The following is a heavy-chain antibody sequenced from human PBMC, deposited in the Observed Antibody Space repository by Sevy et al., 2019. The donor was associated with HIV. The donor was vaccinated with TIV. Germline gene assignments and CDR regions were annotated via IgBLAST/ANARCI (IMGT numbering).Heavy chain of an antibody. V-gene: IGHV4-59*01. CDR2: IYYSGST. CDR3: ARGKIGYSSSWFSSPDNWFDP. D-gene: IGHD6-13*01. Sequence: SETLSLTCTVSGGSISSYYWSWIRQPPGKGLEWIGSIYYSGSTNYNPSLKSRVTISVDTSKNQFSLKLSSVTAADTAVYYCARGKIGYSSSWFSSPDNWFDPWGQGTLVTVSS. J-gene: IGHJ5*02. CDR1: GGSISSYY.